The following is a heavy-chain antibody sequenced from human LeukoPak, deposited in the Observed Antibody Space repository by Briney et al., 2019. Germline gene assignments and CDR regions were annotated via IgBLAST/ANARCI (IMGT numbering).Heavy chain of an antibody. CDR3: ARFDYGSGSYYGYYFDY. Sequence: PSETLSLTCAVYGGSFSGYYWSWIRQPPGKGLEWIGEIKHSGSTNYNPSLKSRVTILVDTSKNQFSLKLSSVTAADTAVYYCARFDYGSGSYYGYYFDYWGQGILVTVSS. V-gene: IGHV4-34*01. D-gene: IGHD3-10*01. J-gene: IGHJ4*02. CDR2: IKHSGST. CDR1: GGSFSGYY.